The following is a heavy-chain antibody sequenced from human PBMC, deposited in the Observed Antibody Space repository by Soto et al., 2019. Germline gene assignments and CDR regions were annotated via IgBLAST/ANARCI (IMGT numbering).Heavy chain of an antibody. CDR3: ARDRAPRREIGIAVAGSFDY. D-gene: IGHD6-19*01. V-gene: IGHV1-3*01. CDR2: INAGNGNT. CDR1: GYTFTSYA. J-gene: IGHJ4*02. Sequence: GASVKVSCKASGYTFTSYAMHWVRQAPGQRLEWMGWINAGNGNTKYSQKFQGRVTITRDTSASTAYMELSSLRSEDTAVYYCARDRAPRREIGIAVAGSFDYWGQGTLVTVSS.